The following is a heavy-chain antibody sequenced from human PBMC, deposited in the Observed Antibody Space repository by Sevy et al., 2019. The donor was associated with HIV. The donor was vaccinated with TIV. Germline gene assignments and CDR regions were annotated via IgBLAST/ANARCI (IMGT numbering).Heavy chain of an antibody. CDR1: GFTFSSFN. D-gene: IGHD1-26*01. CDR2: ISGLSNYI. V-gene: IGHV3-21*06. J-gene: IGHJ4*02. Sequence: GWSLRLSCAASGFTFSSFNMNWVRQAPGKGLEWVSSISGLSNYIYYAESLKGRFIISRDNAKNTLYLQMNSLRADDTAVYYCARGPPDGSYDYFDYWGQGTLVTVSS. CDR3: ARGPPDGSYDYFDY.